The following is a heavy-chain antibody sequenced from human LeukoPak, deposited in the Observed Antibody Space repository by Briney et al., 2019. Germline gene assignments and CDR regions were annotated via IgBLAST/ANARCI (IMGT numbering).Heavy chain of an antibody. CDR1: GFTFSTYW. V-gene: IGHV3-74*01. Sequence: GGSLRLSCAASGFTFSTYWMHWVRQAPGKGLMCVSRINSDGSFTIYADSVKGRFTISRDNAKNTLYLQMNSLRAEDTAVYSCARGLPYDSSGYYPFDYWGQGTLVTVSS. D-gene: IGHD3-22*01. CDR3: ARGLPYDSSGYYPFDY. CDR2: INSDGSFT. J-gene: IGHJ4*02.